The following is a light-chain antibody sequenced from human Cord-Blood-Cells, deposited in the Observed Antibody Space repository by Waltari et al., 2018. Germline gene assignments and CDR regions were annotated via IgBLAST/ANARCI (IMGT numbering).Light chain of an antibody. V-gene: IGLV2-23*01. CDR2: EGS. CDR1: NGDVGCYNL. CDR3: CSYAGSSTLWV. Sequence: QSALNEPASVSGSPGQSITISCTGTNGDVGCYNLVSWYQQHPGNAPKLMLYEGSNRPSGVSNRFSGSKSGNTASLTISGLQAEDEADYYFCSYAGSSTLWVFGGGTKLTVL. J-gene: IGLJ3*02.